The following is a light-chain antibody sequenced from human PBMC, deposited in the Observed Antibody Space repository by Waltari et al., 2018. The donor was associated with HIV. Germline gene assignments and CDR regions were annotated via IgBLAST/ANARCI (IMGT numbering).Light chain of an antibody. V-gene: IGLV2-23*02. CDR3: CSYAGSSILV. CDR2: DVS. CDR1: NCHVGSYHY. Sequence: QSALTQPAFVPGSPGQSITISFIGTNCHVGSYHYVFWYQKHPGKAPQLIIYDVSKRPSGVSSRFSGSKSGNTASLTISGLQADDEANYYCCSYAGSSILVFGGGTKLTVL. J-gene: IGLJ2*01.